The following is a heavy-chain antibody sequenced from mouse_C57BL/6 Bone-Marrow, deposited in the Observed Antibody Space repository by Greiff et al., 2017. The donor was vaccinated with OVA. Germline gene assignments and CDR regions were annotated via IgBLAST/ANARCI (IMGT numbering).Heavy chain of an antibody. CDR1: GYTFTSYW. CDR2: IHPNSGST. V-gene: IGHV1-64*01. CDR3: ARDYGFAY. Sequence: QVQLQQPGAELVKPGASVKLSCKASGYTFTSYWMHWVKQRPGQGLEWIGMIHPNSGSTNYNEKFKGKATLTVDTSSSTAYMELHSLTSEDSAVYFCARDYGFAYWGQGTLVTVSA. D-gene: IGHD1-1*01. J-gene: IGHJ3*01.